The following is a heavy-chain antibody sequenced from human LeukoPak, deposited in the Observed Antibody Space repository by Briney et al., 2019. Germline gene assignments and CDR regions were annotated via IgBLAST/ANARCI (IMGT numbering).Heavy chain of an antibody. CDR2: ISTYNANT. D-gene: IGHD2-8*01. CDR3: AREECSIGVCYPSGY. CDR1: GYSFTSYG. Sequence: ASVKVSCKASGYSFTSYGIRWVRQAPAQGRAWMGWISTYNANTNYALKLQGRVTLTTDTSTSTAYMELKSLRSDDTAVYYCAREECSIGVCYPSGYWGQGTLVTVSS. J-gene: IGHJ4*02. V-gene: IGHV1-18*01.